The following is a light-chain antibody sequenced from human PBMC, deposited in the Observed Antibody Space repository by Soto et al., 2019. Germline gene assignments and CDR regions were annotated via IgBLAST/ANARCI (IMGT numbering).Light chain of an antibody. CDR3: QQHTSWLTYT. V-gene: IGKV3-11*01. Sequence: EFVLTQSPATLSLSPGERATLSCRASQSVNSYLAWYQQKPGQAPRLLIYDASNRATGVPARFSGSGSGTDFTLTLSRLEPEYFAVSYCQQHTSWLTYTFGQGTQLEIK. CDR1: QSVNSY. CDR2: DAS. J-gene: IGKJ2*01.